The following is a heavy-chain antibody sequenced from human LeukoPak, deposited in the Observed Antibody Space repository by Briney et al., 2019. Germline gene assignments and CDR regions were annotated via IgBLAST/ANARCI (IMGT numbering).Heavy chain of an antibody. D-gene: IGHD5-12*01. V-gene: IGHV3-7*05. J-gene: IGHJ4*02. CDR3: TTVSTLAFDY. CDR2: IKEDGSDK. CDR1: GFTFSNYW. Sequence: GGSLRLSCAASGFTFSNYWMTWVRQAPGKGLEWVANIKEDGSDKSYADSVKGRFTISRDNAKNSLYLQMNSLRAEDTAVYYCTTVSTLAFDYWGRGTLVTVSS.